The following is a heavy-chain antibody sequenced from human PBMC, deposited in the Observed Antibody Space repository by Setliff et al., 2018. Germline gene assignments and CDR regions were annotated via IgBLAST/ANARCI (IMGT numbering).Heavy chain of an antibody. CDR2: ISSSGSTI. Sequence: VGSRRLTCAASGFTFSRYEMNWVRQAPGKGLEWVSYISSSGSTIYYADSVKGRFTISRVNSKNTLYLQMDSLRAEDTAVYYCARNWVTAQHYYYGMDVWGQGTTVTV. J-gene: IGHJ6*02. CDR3: ARNWVTAQHYYYGMDV. CDR1: GFTFSRYE. D-gene: IGHD2-21*02. V-gene: IGHV3-48*03.